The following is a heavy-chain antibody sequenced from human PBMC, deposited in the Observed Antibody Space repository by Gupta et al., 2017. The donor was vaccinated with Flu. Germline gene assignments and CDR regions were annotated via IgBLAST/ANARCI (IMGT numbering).Heavy chain of an antibody. Sequence: GAEVKKPGASVKVSCKAPGYTFTSYDINWVRQATGQGLEWMGWMNPNSGNTGYAQKFQGRVTMTRNTSISTAYMELSSLRSEDTAVYYCARVRAARRLYYYYYMDVWGKGTTVTVSS. CDR1: GYTFTSYD. CDR3: ARVRAARRLYYYYYMDV. J-gene: IGHJ6*03. D-gene: IGHD6-6*01. CDR2: MNPNSGNT. V-gene: IGHV1-8*01.